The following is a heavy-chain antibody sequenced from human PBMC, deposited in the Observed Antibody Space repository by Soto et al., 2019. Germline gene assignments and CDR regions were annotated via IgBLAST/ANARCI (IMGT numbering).Heavy chain of an antibody. D-gene: IGHD3-3*01. CDR1: GGTFSSYA. CDR2: IIPIFGTA. CDR3: ARSITAARYYYYYGMDV. V-gene: IGHV1-69*13. J-gene: IGHJ6*02. Sequence: SVKVSCKASGGTFSSYAISWVRQAPGQGLEWMGGIIPIFGTANYAQKFQGRVTITADESTSTAYMELSSLRSEDTAVYYCARSITAARYYYYYGMDVWGQGTTVTVSS.